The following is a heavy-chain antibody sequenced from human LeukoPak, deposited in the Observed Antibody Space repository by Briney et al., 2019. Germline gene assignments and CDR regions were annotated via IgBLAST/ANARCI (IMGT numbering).Heavy chain of an antibody. J-gene: IGHJ4*02. CDR2: ITISSSII. D-gene: IGHD3-16*01. Sequence: GGSLRLSCAASGFSFSDYSMNWVRQAPGKGLEWVSSITISSSIIYYADSVKGRFTISRDDAKNSLFLQMNSLRAEDTAVYFCARDLSDDYSLDYWGQGTLVSVSS. CDR1: GFSFSDYS. V-gene: IGHV3-21*01. CDR3: ARDLSDDYSLDY.